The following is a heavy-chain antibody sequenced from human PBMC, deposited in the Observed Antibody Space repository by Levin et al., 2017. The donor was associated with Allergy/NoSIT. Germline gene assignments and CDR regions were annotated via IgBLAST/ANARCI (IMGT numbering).Heavy chain of an antibody. J-gene: IGHJ3*01. CDR1: GFTFSRHW. CDR2: IKYDGGDK. V-gene: IGHV3-7*03. Sequence: QASETLSLTCAASGFTFSRHWMGWVRQAPGKGLEWVADIKYDGGDKQYVDSVKGRFTISRDNTKNSLYLEMNSLRAEDTASYYCARDADDGWRAYDVWGQGTKVSVSA. D-gene: IGHD2-15*01. CDR3: ARDADDGWRAYDV.